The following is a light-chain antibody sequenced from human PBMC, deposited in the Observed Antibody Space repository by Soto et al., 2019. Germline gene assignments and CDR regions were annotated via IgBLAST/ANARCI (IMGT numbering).Light chain of an antibody. V-gene: IGKV3-20*01. J-gene: IGKJ4*01. Sequence: EIVLTQSPGTLSLSPGERATLSCRASQSVSSSYLAWYQQKPGQAPRLLIYGASNRATGIPDRFSGSGSGTDFTLTISRLEPEDFAVYYCQQYSNWPHTLRGGTKVDIK. CDR2: GAS. CDR1: QSVSSSY. CDR3: QQYSNWPHT.